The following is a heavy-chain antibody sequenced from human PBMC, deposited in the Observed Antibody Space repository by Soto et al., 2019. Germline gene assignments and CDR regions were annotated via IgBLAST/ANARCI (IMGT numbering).Heavy chain of an antibody. CDR2: ISYDGSNK. V-gene: IGHV3-30*18. J-gene: IGHJ6*02. CDR1: GFTFSSYG. Sequence: GSLRLSCAASGFTFSSYGMHWVRQAPGKGLEWVAVISYDGSNKYYADSVKGRFTISRDNSKNTLYLQMNSLRAEDTAVYYWAKDIVVVPAAMHGYYYYGMDVWGQGTTVTVSS. D-gene: IGHD2-2*01. CDR3: AKDIVVVPAAMHGYYYYGMDV.